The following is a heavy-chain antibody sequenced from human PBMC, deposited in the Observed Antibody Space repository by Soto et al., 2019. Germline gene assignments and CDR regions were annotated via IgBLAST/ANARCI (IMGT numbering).Heavy chain of an antibody. D-gene: IGHD3-10*01. Sequence: EVQLLESGGGLVQPGGSLRLSCAGSGFTFINYAMNWVRQAPGKGLEWVSTISDGGDAPFFADSVRGRFTISRDNSKNTVTLQMNNLGVDDTAVYFCARKVPGSTSRPDYWYFDLWGRGTLVTVSS. CDR2: ISDGGDAP. J-gene: IGHJ2*01. CDR1: GFTFINYA. CDR3: ARKVPGSTSRPDYWYFDL. V-gene: IGHV3-23*01.